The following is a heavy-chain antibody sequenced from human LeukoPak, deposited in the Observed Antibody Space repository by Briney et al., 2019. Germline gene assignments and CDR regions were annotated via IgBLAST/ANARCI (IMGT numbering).Heavy chain of an antibody. Sequence: ASVKVSCKASGYTFTSYGITWVRQAPGQGLEWMGWINPNSGGTNYAQKFQGRVTMTRDTSISTAYMELSRLRSDDTAVYYCARVAVVVPAAIPDAFDIWGQGTMVTVSS. CDR1: GYTFTSYG. V-gene: IGHV1-2*02. CDR2: INPNSGGT. J-gene: IGHJ3*02. CDR3: ARVAVVVPAAIPDAFDI. D-gene: IGHD2-2*02.